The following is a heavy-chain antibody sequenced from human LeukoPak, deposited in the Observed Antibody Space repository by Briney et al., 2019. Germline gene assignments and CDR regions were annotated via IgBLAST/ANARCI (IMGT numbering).Heavy chain of an antibody. CDR3: ARGPEHPFALIRYFDWATSTDAFDI. V-gene: IGHV1-8*02. Sequence: GASVKVSCKASGYTFTSYGISWVRQATGQGLEWMGWMNPNSGNTGYAQKFQGRVTMTRNTSISTAYMELSSLRSEDTAVYYCARGPEHPFALIRYFDWATSTDAFDIWGQGTMVTVSS. CDR2: MNPNSGNT. D-gene: IGHD3-9*01. J-gene: IGHJ3*02. CDR1: GYTFTSYG.